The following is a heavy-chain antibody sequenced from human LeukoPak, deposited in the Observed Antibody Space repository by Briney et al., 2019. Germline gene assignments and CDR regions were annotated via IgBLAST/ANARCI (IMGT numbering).Heavy chain of an antibody. V-gene: IGHV3-23*01. J-gene: IGHJ4*02. CDR3: AFGRSGRIVSPFDY. CDR1: GFTFANYA. Sequence: GGSLRLSCVASGFTFANYAMSWARQAPGKGLEWVSVISGSGGSTYYADSVKGRFTISRDNSKNTLYLQMNSLRAEDTAVYYCAFGRSGRIVSPFDYWGQGTLVTVSS. CDR2: ISGSGGST. D-gene: IGHD1-26*01.